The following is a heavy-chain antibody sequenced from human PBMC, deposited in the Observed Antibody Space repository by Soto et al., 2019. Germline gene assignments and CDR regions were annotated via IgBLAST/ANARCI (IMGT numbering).Heavy chain of an antibody. D-gene: IGHD2-21*02. CDR1: GYSFTSYW. CDR2: IYPGDSDT. Sequence: PGESLKISCKGSGYSFTSYWIGWVRQMPGKGLEWMGIIYPGDSDTRYSPSFQGQVTISADKSISTAYLQWGSLQASDTAMYYCARRIVVVTASSIGYYGMDVWGQGTTVTVSS. CDR3: ARRIVVVTASSIGYYGMDV. V-gene: IGHV5-51*01. J-gene: IGHJ6*02.